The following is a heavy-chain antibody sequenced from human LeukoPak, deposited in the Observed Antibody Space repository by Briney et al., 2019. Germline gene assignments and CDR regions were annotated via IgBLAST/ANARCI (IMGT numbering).Heavy chain of an antibody. J-gene: IGHJ4*02. CDR3: AKGYSYGYYYFDY. D-gene: IGHD5-18*01. Sequence: GGSLRLSCAASRFTFSSYAMGWVRQAPGKGLEWVSAISGSGGSTYYADSVKGRFTISRDNSKNTLYLQMNSLRAEDTAVYYCAKGYSYGYYYFDYWGQGTLVTVSS. CDR1: RFTFSSYA. CDR2: ISGSGGST. V-gene: IGHV3-23*01.